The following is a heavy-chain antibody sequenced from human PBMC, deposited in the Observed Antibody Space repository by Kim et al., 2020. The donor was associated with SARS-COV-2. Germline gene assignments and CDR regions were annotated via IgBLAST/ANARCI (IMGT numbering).Heavy chain of an antibody. D-gene: IGHD4-17*01. V-gene: IGHV3-74*01. CDR2: SST. J-gene: IGHJ4*02. CDR3: ASRVTTTLDY. Sequence: SSTTCADSVEGRFNISRDNARNTLYLQMNSLRAEDTAVYYCASRVTTTLDYWGQGTLVTVSS.